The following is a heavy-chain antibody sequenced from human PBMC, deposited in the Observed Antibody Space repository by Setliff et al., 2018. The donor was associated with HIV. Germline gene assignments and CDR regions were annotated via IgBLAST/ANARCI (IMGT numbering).Heavy chain of an antibody. Sequence: GESLKISCEGSGYSFTSYWIGWVRQMPGKGLEWMGIIYPDDSDARYSPSFQGQVTISTDKSISTAYLQWSSLKASDTAMYYCATGPYSGRYRYAFDFWGQGTLVTVSS. J-gene: IGHJ3*01. V-gene: IGHV5-51*01. CDR3: ATGPYSGRYRYAFDF. D-gene: IGHD1-26*01. CDR1: GYSFTSYW. CDR2: IYPDDSDA.